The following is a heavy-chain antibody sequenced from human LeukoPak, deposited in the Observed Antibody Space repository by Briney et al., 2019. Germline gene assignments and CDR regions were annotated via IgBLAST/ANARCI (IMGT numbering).Heavy chain of an antibody. CDR1: GFTFSSYA. CDR3: AKEVSNDILTPFDS. J-gene: IGHJ4*02. Sequence: GGSLRLSCAASGFTFSSYAMSWVRQAPGKGLEWVSSISGSGATTYYVDSVKGRFIISRDNSKNTLYLQMNSLRAEDTAVYYCAKEVSNDILTPFDSWGQGSLVTVSS. CDR2: ISGSGATT. D-gene: IGHD3-9*01. V-gene: IGHV3-23*01.